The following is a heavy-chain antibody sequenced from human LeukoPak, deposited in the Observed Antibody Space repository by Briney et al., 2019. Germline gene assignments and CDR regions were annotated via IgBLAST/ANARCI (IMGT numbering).Heavy chain of an antibody. CDR3: AREGVDYYDSSGLEGGFDY. CDR2: ISSSSSYI. CDR1: GFTFSSYS. Sequence: PGGSLRLSCAASGFTFSSYSMNWVRQAPGKGLEWVSSISSSSSYIYYADSVKGRFTISRDNSKNTLYLQMNSLRAEDTAVYYCAREGVDYYDSSGLEGGFDYWGQGTLVTVSS. D-gene: IGHD3-22*01. V-gene: IGHV3-21*01. J-gene: IGHJ4*02.